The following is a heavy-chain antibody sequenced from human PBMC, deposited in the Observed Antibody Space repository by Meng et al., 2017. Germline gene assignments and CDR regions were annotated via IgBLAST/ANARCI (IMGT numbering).Heavy chain of an antibody. D-gene: IGHD4-17*01. CDR1: GYTFTSDD. CDR2: MNPNSGNT. Sequence: QWKLVQVGAEVKKLGASGKVSCKAFGYTFTSDDINWVRQATGQGLEWMGWMNPNSGNTGYAQKFQGRVTMTRNTSISTAYMELSSLRSEDTAVYYCARAMTTVMIDYWGQGTLVTVSS. J-gene: IGHJ4*02. V-gene: IGHV1-8*01. CDR3: ARAMTTVMIDY.